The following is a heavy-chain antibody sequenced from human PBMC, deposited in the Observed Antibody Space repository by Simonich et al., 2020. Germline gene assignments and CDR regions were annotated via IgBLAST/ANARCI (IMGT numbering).Heavy chain of an antibody. CDR3: ARRPRLTNFADAFDI. CDR1: GGSISSSSYY. J-gene: IGHJ3*02. D-gene: IGHD4-4*01. CDR2: IYYSWST. Sequence: QLQLQESGPGLVKPSETLSLTCTVSGGSISSSSYYWGWIRQPPGKGLEWIGSIYYSWSTYYNPSLKSRVTISVDTSKNQFSLKLSSVTAADTAVYYCARRPRLTNFADAFDIWGQGTMVTVSS. V-gene: IGHV4-39*01.